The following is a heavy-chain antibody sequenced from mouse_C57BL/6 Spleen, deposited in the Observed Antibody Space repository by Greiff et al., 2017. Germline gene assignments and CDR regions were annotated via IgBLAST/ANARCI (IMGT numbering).Heavy chain of an antibody. CDR2: INPRDGST. CDR3: ANYSNFYYYAMDY. D-gene: IGHD2-5*01. Sequence: VKLMESDAELVKPGASVKISCKVSGYTFTDHTIHWMKQRPEQGLEWIGDINPRDGSTKYNEKFKGKATLTADKSSSTAYMQLNSLTSEDSAVYFCANYSNFYYYAMDYWGQGTSVTVSS. CDR1: GYTFTDHT. J-gene: IGHJ4*01. V-gene: IGHV1-78*01.